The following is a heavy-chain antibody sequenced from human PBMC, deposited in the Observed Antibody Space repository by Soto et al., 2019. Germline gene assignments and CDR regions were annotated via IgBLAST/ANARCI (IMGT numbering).Heavy chain of an antibody. V-gene: IGHV1-69*01. Sequence: QVQLVQSGAEVKKPGSSVKVSCKASGGTFSSYAISWVRQAPGQGLEWMGGIIPIFGTANYAQKFQGRVTITADESTSTAYMELSSLRSEDTAVYYCARDPNYYDSSGYPEPDYWGQGTLVTVSS. CDR2: IIPIFGTA. CDR3: ARDPNYYDSSGYPEPDY. D-gene: IGHD3-22*01. CDR1: GGTFSSYA. J-gene: IGHJ4*02.